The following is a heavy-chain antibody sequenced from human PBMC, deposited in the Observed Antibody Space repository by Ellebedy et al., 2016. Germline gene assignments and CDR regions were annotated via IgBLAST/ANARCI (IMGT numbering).Heavy chain of an antibody. J-gene: IGHJ4*02. CDR1: GFIFSNFR. D-gene: IGHD3-10*01. Sequence: GESLKISCAASGFIFSNFRMNWVRQAPGKGLEWVSYISSSSSTKYYADSVKGRFTISRDNAKNSLYLQMNSLRAEDTAVYYCAREANYYGSGFPIDYWGQGTLVTVSS. CDR2: ISSSSSTK. CDR3: AREANYYGSGFPIDY. V-gene: IGHV3-48*01.